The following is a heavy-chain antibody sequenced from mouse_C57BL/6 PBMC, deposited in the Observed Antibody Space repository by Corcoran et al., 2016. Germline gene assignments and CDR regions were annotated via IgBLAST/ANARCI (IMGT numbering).Heavy chain of an antibody. CDR2: ISYDGSN. CDR1: GYSITSGYY. D-gene: IGHD4-1*01. Sequence: DVQLQESGPGLVKPSQSLSLTFSVTGYSITSGYYWNWIRQFPGNKLEWMGYISYDGSNNYNPSLKNRISITRDTSKNQFFLKLNSVTTEDTATYYCARGTGTSWFAYWGQGTLVTVSA. J-gene: IGHJ3*01. CDR3: ARGTGTSWFAY. V-gene: IGHV3-6*01.